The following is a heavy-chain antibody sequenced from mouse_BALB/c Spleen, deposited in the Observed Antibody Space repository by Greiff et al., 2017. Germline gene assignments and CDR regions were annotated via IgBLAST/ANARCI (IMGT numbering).Heavy chain of an antibody. V-gene: IGHV2-9*02. Sequence: VQLQESGPGLVAPSQSLSITCTVSGFSLTSYGVHWVRQPPGKGLEWLGVIWAGGSTNYNSALMSRLSISKDNSKSQVFLKMNSLQTDDTAMYYGARESSMITAWFAYWGQGTLVTVSA. CDR1: GFSLTSYG. CDR3: ARESSMITAWFAY. CDR2: IWAGGST. J-gene: IGHJ3*01. D-gene: IGHD2-4*01.